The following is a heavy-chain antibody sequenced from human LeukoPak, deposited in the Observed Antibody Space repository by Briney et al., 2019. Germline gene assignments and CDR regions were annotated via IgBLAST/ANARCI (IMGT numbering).Heavy chain of an antibody. Sequence: GGSLKLSCAASGFTFSGSAMHWVRQASGKGLEWVGRIRSKAKSYATAYVESVKGRFTISRDDSKNTAYLQMNSLQTEDTAVYYCTKGTPFAYWGQGTLVTVSS. CDR3: TKGTPFAY. CDR1: GFTFSGSA. V-gene: IGHV3-73*01. CDR2: IRSKAKSYAT. J-gene: IGHJ4*02.